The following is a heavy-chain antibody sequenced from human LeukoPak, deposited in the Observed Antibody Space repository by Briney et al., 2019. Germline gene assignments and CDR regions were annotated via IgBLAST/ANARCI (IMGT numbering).Heavy chain of an antibody. Sequence: GGSLRLSCAASGFIFDEYTMHWVRQAPGKGLEWVALISWDAGDSYYADSVRGRFTISRDNSDNSLFLQMNSLGTEDTALYYCARDMWDDYNTYSFDSWGQGTLVIVSS. D-gene: IGHD5-24*01. CDR2: ISWDAGDS. J-gene: IGHJ4*02. V-gene: IGHV3-43*01. CDR3: ARDMWDDYNTYSFDS. CDR1: GFIFDEYT.